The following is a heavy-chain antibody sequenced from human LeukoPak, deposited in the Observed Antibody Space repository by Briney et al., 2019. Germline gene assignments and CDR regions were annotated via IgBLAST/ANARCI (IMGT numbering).Heavy chain of an antibody. CDR1: GDSISLSFYY. CDR2: VYYSGTT. V-gene: IGHV4-39*07. J-gene: IGHJ4*02. Sequence: SETLSLTCSVSGDSISLSFYYWGWIRQPPGKALEWFGSVYYSGTTSYNPSLKSRVTISVDMSKNHFSLRLRSVTAADTAMYYCARGTLYRGWSYYLDFWGQGSQVTVSS. CDR3: ARGTLYRGWSYYLDF. D-gene: IGHD6-19*01.